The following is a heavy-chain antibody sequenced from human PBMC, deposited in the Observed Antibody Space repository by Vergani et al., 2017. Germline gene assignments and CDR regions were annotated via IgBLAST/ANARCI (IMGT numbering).Heavy chain of an antibody. Sequence: QVQLVQSGAEVKKPGSSVKVSCKASGGTFSSYAISWVRQAPGQGLEWMGRIIPILGIANYAQKFQGRVTITADKSTSTAYMELSSLKASDTAMYYCARGVPGGTAHYFDYWGQGTLVTVSS. D-gene: IGHD1-1*01. V-gene: IGHV1-69*04. J-gene: IGHJ4*02. CDR1: GGTFSSYA. CDR2: IIPILGIA. CDR3: ARGVPGGTAHYFDY.